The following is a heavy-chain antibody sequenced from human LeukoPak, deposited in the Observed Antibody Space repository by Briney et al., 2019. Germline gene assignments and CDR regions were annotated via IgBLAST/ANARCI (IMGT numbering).Heavy chain of an antibody. D-gene: IGHD2-2*01. CDR1: GFTFSSYA. J-gene: IGHJ4*02. V-gene: IGHV3-23*01. Sequence: GGSLRLSCAAPGFTFSSYAMSWVRQAPGEGREWVSAICGSGGSTYYADSVKGRFTISRDNSKNTLYLQMNSLRAEDTAVYYCAKDLLGYCSSTSCYLYWGQGTLVTVSS. CDR3: AKDLLGYCSSTSCYLY. CDR2: ICGSGGST.